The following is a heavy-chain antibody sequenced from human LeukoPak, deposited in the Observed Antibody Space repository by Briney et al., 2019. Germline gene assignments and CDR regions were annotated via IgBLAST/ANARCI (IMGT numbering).Heavy chain of an antibody. Sequence: SETLSLTCTVSGCSISSDYWSWIRQPPGKGLEWIGYIYYSGSTNYNPSLKSRVTISVDPSKNPSSLKLSSVTAADPAVYYCARGMGGNWNARYYYYMGVWGKGATVTVSS. V-gene: IGHV4-59*01. D-gene: IGHD1-1*01. CDR3: ARGMGGNWNARYYYYMGV. J-gene: IGHJ6*03. CDR1: GCSISSDY. CDR2: IYYSGST.